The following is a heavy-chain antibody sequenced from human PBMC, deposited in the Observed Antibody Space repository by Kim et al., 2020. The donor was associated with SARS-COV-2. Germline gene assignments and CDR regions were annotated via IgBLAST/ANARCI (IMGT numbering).Heavy chain of an antibody. CDR1: GFTFSSYA. V-gene: IGHV3-30-3*01. CDR2: ISYDGSNK. Sequence: GGSLRLSCAASGFTFSSYAMHWVRQAPGKGLEWVAVISYDGSNKYYADSVKGRFTISRDNSKNTLYLQMNSLRAEDTAVYYCARGRSIAVAGRRVNWFDPWGQGTLVTVSS. CDR3: ARGRSIAVAGRRVNWFDP. D-gene: IGHD6-19*01. J-gene: IGHJ5*02.